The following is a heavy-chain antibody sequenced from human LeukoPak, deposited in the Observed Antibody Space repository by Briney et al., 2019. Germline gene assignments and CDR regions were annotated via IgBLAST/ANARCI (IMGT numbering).Heavy chain of an antibody. V-gene: IGHV4-59*08. J-gene: IGHJ6*02. CDR1: GGSIRRCN. D-gene: IGHD2-21*02. Sequence: SETLTLTCTVSGGSIRRCNGSWIRQPPGKGLEWIGYIYYSGSTKYNPSLKSRVTISVDTSKNQFSLNVSSVTAADTAVYYCARHDSVVYYAMYVWGQGTTVAVSS. CDR3: ARHDSVVYYAMYV. CDR2: IYYSGST.